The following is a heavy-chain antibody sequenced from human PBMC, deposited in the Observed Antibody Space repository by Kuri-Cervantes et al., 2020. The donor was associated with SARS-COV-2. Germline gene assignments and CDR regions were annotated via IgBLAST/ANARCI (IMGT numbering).Heavy chain of an antibody. V-gene: IGHV3-7*01. CDR1: GFTFDDYA. Sequence: GESLKISCAASGFTFDDYAMHWVRQAPGKGLEWVANIKQDGSEKYYVDSVKGRFTISRDYAKNSLYLQMNSLRAEDTAVYYCARVRGGGRAAAGLDYWGQGTLVTVSS. CDR3: ARVRGGGRAAAGLDY. CDR2: IKQDGSEK. J-gene: IGHJ4*02. D-gene: IGHD6-13*01.